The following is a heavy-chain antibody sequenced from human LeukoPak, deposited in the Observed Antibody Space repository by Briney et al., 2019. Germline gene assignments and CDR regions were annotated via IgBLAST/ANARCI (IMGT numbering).Heavy chain of an antibody. J-gene: IGHJ4*02. CDR2: ISGSGGST. CDR3: AKDSTIAAAGTHMGY. Sequence: GGSLRLSCAASGFTFSSYAMSWVRQAPGKGLEWVSAISGSGGSTYYADSVKGRFTTSRDNSKNTLYLQMNSLRAEDTAVYYCAKDSTIAAAGTHMGYWGQGTLVTVSS. D-gene: IGHD6-13*01. V-gene: IGHV3-23*01. CDR1: GFTFSSYA.